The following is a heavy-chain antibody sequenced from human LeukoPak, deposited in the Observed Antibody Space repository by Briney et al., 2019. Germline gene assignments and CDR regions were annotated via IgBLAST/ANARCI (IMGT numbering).Heavy chain of an antibody. CDR3: ARDPLGYDILTGYTPRYFDY. J-gene: IGHJ4*02. D-gene: IGHD3-9*01. V-gene: IGHV3-48*03. CDR2: ISSRGSTI. CDR1: GFTFSSYE. Sequence: LPGGSLRLSCAASGFTFSSYEMNWVRQAPGKGLEWVSYISSRGSTIYYADSVKGRFTISRDNAKNSLYLQMNSLRAEDTAVYYCARDPLGYDILTGYTPRYFDYWGQGTLVTVSS.